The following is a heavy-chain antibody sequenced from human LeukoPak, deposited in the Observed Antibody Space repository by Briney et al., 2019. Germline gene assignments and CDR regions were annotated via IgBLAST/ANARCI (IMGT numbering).Heavy chain of an antibody. Sequence: SETLSLTCTVSGGSISSSSYYWGWIRQPPGKGLEWIGSIYYSGSTYYNPSLKSQVTISVDTSKNQFSLKLSSVTAADTAVYYCARQTMVPGVILYYYYMDVWGKGTTVTISS. CDR1: GGSISSSSYY. D-gene: IGHD3-10*01. J-gene: IGHJ6*03. CDR3: ARQTMVPGVILYYYYMDV. V-gene: IGHV4-39*01. CDR2: IYYSGST.